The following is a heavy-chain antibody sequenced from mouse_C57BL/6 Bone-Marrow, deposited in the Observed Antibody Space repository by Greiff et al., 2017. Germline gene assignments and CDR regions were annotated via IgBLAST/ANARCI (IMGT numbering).Heavy chain of an antibody. V-gene: IGHV14-4*01. Sequence: VQLQQSGAELVRPGASVKLSCTASGFNIKDDYMHWVKQRPEQGLEWIGWIDPGNGDTEYASKFQGKATITADTSSNTAYLQLSSLTSEDTAVYYCTVSTTVGDYWGQGTTLTVSS. J-gene: IGHJ2*01. CDR2: IDPGNGDT. CDR1: GFNIKDDY. CDR3: TVSTTVGDY. D-gene: IGHD1-1*01.